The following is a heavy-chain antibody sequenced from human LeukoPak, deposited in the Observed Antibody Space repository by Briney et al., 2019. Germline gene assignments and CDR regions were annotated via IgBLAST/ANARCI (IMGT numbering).Heavy chain of an antibody. J-gene: IGHJ4*02. V-gene: IGHV3-23*01. CDR1: GFTFSSYA. D-gene: IGHD1-14*01. CDR2: ISASGGST. Sequence: GGSLRLPCAASGFTFSSYAMSWVRQAPGKGLEWVSSISASGGSTYYADSVKGRFTISRDNSKNTLYLQMNSLRADDTAVYYCAKALSGGIKEVDYWGQGTLVTVSS. CDR3: AKALSGGIKEVDY.